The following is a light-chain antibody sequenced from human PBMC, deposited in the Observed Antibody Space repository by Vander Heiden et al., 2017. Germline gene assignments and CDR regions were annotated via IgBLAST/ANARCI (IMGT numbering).Light chain of an antibody. Sequence: DIQMTQSPSSLSASVGDRVTITCRTSQSISSYLNWYQQKPGKAPKLLIYAASSLQSGVPSRFSGSGYGTDFTLTISSRQPEDFATYYCQHIYSTPIFTFGHGTKVDIK. J-gene: IGKJ3*01. CDR3: QHIYSTPIFT. CDR1: QSISSY. CDR2: AAS. V-gene: IGKV1-39*01.